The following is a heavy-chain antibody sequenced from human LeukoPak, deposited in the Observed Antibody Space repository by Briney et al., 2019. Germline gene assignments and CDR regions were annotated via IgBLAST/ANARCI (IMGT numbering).Heavy chain of an antibody. CDR1: GYSFTNYW. CDR3: ATSSASRSSDYFDY. CDR2: IFPGDFDT. V-gene: IGHV5-51*01. D-gene: IGHD6-6*01. Sequence: GESLKISCKASGYSFTNYWIGWARQMPGKGLEWMGTIFPGDFDTRYSPSFQGQVTMSADSSSSTAYLQWISLQASDTAMYYCATSSASRSSDYFDYWGQGTLVTVSS. J-gene: IGHJ4*02.